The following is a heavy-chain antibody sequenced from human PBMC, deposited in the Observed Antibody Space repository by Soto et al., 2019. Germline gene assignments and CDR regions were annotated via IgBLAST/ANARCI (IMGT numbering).Heavy chain of an antibody. CDR3: AKGGGVVVPAAHIWFDP. J-gene: IGHJ5*02. CDR2: ISYDGSNK. Sequence: PGGSLRLSCAASGFTFNNYWMTWVRQAPGKGLEWVAVISYDGSNKYYADSVKGRFTSSRDNSKNTLYLQMNSLRAEDTAVYYCAKGGGVVVPAAHIWFDPWGQGTLVTVSS. D-gene: IGHD2-2*01. V-gene: IGHV3-30*18. CDR1: GFTFNNYW.